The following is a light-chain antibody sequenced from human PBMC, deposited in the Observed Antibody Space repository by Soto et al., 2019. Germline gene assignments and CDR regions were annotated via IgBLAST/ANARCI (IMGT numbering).Light chain of an antibody. CDR3: QHYDSYSGT. Sequence: DIQMTQSPSTLSASVGDRVTITCRASQSVGNWLAWYQQKPGTAPKLLIYRASTLESGVPSRFSGSGSGSDFALTINSLQPDDFATYFCQHYDSYSGTFGPGTKVDIK. CDR2: RAS. V-gene: IGKV1-5*03. J-gene: IGKJ3*01. CDR1: QSVGNW.